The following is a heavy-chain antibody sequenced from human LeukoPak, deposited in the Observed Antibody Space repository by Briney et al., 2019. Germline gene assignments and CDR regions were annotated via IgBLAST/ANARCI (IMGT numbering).Heavy chain of an antibody. D-gene: IGHD3-10*01. J-gene: IGHJ5*02. Sequence: GSLRLSCAASGFTFSSYWMHWVRQAPGKGLEWIGSIYDSGSTYYNPSLKSRVTISVDTSKNQFSLKLNSVTAADTAVYYCARHYGPWGQGTLVTVSS. CDR1: GFTFSSYW. CDR3: ARHYGP. CDR2: IYDSGST. V-gene: IGHV4-39*01.